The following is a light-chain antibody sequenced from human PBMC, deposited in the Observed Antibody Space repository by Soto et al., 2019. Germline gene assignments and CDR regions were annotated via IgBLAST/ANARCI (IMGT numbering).Light chain of an antibody. CDR1: QSIRSD. Sequence: IVMTQSPATLSVSPGDRATLSCRASQSIRSDLAWYQQRPGQAPRLLIYGASTRATGIPARFSGSGSGTEFTLTISSLQSEDFAVYYCQQYTTWPLTFGGGTKVDIK. CDR2: GAS. V-gene: IGKV3-15*01. CDR3: QQYTTWPLT. J-gene: IGKJ4*01.